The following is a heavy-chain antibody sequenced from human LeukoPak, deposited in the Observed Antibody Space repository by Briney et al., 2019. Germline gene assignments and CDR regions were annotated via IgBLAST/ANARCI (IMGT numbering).Heavy chain of an antibody. CDR2: IIPIFGTA. Sequence: SVKVSCKASGGTFSSYAISWVRQAPGQGLEWMGGIIPIFGTANYAQKFQGRVTITADESTSTAYMELSSLRSEDTAVYYCARAVVVVAATPGSVRGYYYYYGMDVWGQGTTVTVSS. V-gene: IGHV1-69*13. D-gene: IGHD2-15*01. J-gene: IGHJ6*02. CDR3: ARAVVVVAATPGSVRGYYYYYGMDV. CDR1: GGTFSSYA.